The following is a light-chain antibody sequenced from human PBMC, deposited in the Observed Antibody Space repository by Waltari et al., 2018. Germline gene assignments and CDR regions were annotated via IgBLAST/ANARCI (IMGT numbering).Light chain of an antibody. CDR2: DVS. CDR1: SSDVGGYNY. V-gene: IGLV2-14*03. J-gene: IGLJ3*02. CDR3: SSYTRSSTWV. Sequence: QSALTQPASVSGSPGQSITISCTGTSSDVGGYNYVSWYQQHPGKAPKLMIYDVSNRPSLVSIRFSGSKSGNTASLTISGLQAEDEADYYCSSYTRSSTWVFGGGTKLTVL.